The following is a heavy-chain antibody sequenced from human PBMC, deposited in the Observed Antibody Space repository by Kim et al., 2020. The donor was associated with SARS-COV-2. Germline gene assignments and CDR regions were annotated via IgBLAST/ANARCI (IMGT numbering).Heavy chain of an antibody. CDR3: ASLGGDSSSWTLDY. D-gene: IGHD6-13*01. Sequence: ADSGKGQLPNSRDNAKNSLYLQMNSLRDEETAVYYCASLGGDSSSWTLDYWGQGTLVTVSS. V-gene: IGHV3-48*02. J-gene: IGHJ4*02.